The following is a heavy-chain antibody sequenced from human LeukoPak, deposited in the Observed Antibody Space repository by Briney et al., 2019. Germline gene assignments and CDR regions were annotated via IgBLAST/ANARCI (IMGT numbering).Heavy chain of an antibody. CDR2: MNPKSGDR. Sequence: ASVKVSCKASGYTFTSYYMHWVRQATGQGLEWVGWMNPKSGDRGYAQKFQGRVTMTTNPSITTAHMELSNLRSEDTAVYYCARANGDYDYWGQGTLVTVSS. CDR3: ARANGDYDY. CDR1: GYTFTSYY. D-gene: IGHD4-17*01. V-gene: IGHV1-8*02. J-gene: IGHJ4*02.